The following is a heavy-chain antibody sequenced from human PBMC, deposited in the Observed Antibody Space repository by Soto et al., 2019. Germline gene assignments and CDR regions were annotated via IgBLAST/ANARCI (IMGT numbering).Heavy chain of an antibody. CDR1: GYSFTSYW. D-gene: IGHD2-15*01. V-gene: IGHV5-51*01. CDR3: ARGGYCSGGSCYLFNWFDP. Sequence: GESLKISCKGSGYSFTSYWIGWVRQMPGKGLEWMGIIYPGDSDTRYSPSFQGQVTISADKSISTAYLQWSSLKASDTAMYYCARGGYCSGGSCYLFNWFDPWGQGTLVTVSS. J-gene: IGHJ5*02. CDR2: IYPGDSDT.